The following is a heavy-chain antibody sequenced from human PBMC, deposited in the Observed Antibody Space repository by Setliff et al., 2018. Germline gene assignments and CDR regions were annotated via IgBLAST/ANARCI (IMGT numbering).Heavy chain of an antibody. CDR2: IIPIFGTA. V-gene: IGHV1-69*05. Sequence: ASVKVSCKASGGTFSSYAISWVRQAPGQGLEWMGGIIPIFGTANYAQKFQGRVTITTDESTSTAYMELSSLRSEDTAVYYCARQLPQLAPLDYWGQGTLVTVSS. CDR3: ARQLPQLAPLDY. D-gene: IGHD2-2*01. CDR1: GGTFSSYA. J-gene: IGHJ4*02.